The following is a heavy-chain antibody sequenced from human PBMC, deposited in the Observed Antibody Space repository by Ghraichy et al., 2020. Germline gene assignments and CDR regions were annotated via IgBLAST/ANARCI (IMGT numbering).Heavy chain of an antibody. CDR2: IFPSGKT. J-gene: IGHJ4*02. CDR1: GDSISRGHW. V-gene: IGHV4-4*02. D-gene: IGHD4-23*01. CDR3: ARVDDYGGYGFDS. Sequence: SETLSLTCAVYGDSISRGHWWCWVRQSPGKGLEWIGEIFPSGKTNYNPSLKSRVTISLDNSTNQFSLKLTSVTAADTAIYYCARVDDYGGYGFDSWGQGTLVTVSS.